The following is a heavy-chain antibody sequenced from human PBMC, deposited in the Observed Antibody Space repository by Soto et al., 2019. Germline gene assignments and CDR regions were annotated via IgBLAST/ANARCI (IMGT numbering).Heavy chain of an antibody. Sequence: QVQLVESGGGVVQPGRSLRLSCAASGFTFSSYGMHWVRQAPGKGLEWVAVISYDGSNKYYADSVKGRFTISRDNSKNTLYLQMKSPRGEGKGVYYCAKRGGGAYDFWSGYLPTWGQGTLVTVSS. CDR1: GFTFSSYG. CDR2: ISYDGSNK. J-gene: IGHJ5*02. CDR3: AKRGGGAYDFWSGYLPT. D-gene: IGHD3-3*01. V-gene: IGHV3-30*18.